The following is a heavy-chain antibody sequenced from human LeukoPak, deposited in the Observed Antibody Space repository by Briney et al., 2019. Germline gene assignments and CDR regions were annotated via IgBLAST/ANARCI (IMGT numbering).Heavy chain of an antibody. CDR3: ARDVSGRGDSDY. V-gene: IGHV3-53*01. CDR1: GFTVSSNY. CDR2: IYSGGST. Sequence: PGGSLRLSCAASGFTVSSNYMSWVRQAPGKGLEWVSVIYSGGSTYYADSVKGRFTISRDNSRNTLYLQMNSLRAEDTAVYYCARDVSGRGDSDYWGQGTLVTVSS. D-gene: IGHD1-26*01. J-gene: IGHJ4*02.